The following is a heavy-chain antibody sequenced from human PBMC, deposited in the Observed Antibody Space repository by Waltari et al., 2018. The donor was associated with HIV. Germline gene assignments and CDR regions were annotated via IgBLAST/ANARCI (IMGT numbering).Heavy chain of an antibody. J-gene: IGHJ6*02. V-gene: IGHV3-30*04. CDR2: ISYDGSNK. Sequence: QVQLVESGGGVVQPGRSLRLSCAASGFTFSSYAMHWVRQAPGKGLEWVAVISYDGSNKYYADSVKGRFTISRDNSKNTLYLQMNSLRAEDTAVYYCARPLYSSSWYGGMDVWGQGP. CDR3: ARPLYSSSWYGGMDV. D-gene: IGHD6-13*01. CDR1: GFTFSSYA.